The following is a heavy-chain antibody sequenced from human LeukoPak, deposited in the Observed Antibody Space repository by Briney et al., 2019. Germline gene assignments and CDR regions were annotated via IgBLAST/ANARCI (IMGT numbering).Heavy chain of an antibody. D-gene: IGHD3-22*01. Sequence: GGSLRLSCAASGFTFSNYAMSWVRQAPGKGLEWVSAISGSGGSTYYADSVKGRFTISRDNSKNTLYLQMNSLRAEDTAVYYCAKLNYYDSSGYSGYWGQGTLVTVSS. CDR3: AKLNYYDSSGYSGY. CDR2: ISGSGGST. V-gene: IGHV3-23*01. J-gene: IGHJ4*02. CDR1: GFTFSNYA.